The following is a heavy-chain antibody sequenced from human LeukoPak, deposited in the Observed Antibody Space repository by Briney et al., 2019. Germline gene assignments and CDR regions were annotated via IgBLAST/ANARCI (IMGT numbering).Heavy chain of an antibody. D-gene: IGHD6-19*01. Sequence: ASVKVSCKASGYTFTNYGMNWVRQAPGQGLEWMGWINTNTGNPTYAQGFTGRFVFSLDTSVSTAYLQISSLKAEDTAVYYCASTIVLAGFDYWGQGTLVTVSS. CDR2: INTNTGNP. CDR1: GYTFTNYG. CDR3: ASTIVLAGFDY. J-gene: IGHJ4*02. V-gene: IGHV7-4-1*02.